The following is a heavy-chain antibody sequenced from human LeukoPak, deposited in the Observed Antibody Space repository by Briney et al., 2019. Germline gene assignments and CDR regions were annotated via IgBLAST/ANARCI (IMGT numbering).Heavy chain of an antibody. CDR1: GFTFSTYW. Sequence: PGGSLRLSCAASGFTFSTYWMSWVRQAPGKGLEWVANIKPDGSEKYYVDSVKGRFTISRDNAKNSLYLQMNSLRAEDTAVYYCARNDARSVIWFGELPPVDYWGQGTLVTVSS. CDR3: ARNDARSVIWFGELPPVDY. D-gene: IGHD3-10*01. J-gene: IGHJ4*02. CDR2: IKPDGSEK. V-gene: IGHV3-7*01.